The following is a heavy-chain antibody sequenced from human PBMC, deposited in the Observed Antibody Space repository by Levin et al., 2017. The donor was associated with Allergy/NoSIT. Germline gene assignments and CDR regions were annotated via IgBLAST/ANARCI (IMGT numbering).Heavy chain of an antibody. CDR2: ISGSGGST. J-gene: IGHJ4*02. V-gene: IGHV3-23*01. CDR3: ATYLYYYGSGSYPGG. D-gene: IGHD3-10*01. CDR1: GFTFSSYA. Sequence: AASVKVSCAASGFTFSSYAMSWVRQAPGKGLEWVSAISGSGGSTYYADSVKGRFTISRDNSKNTLYLQMNSLRAEDTAVYYCATYLYYYGSGSYPGGWGQGTLVTVSS.